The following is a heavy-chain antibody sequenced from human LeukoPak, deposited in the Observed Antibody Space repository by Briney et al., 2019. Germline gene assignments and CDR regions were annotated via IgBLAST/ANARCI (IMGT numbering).Heavy chain of an antibody. CDR2: INPNSGDT. J-gene: IGHJ4*02. Sequence: GASVKVSRKASGYTFTGYYIHWVRQAPGQGLEWMGWINPNSGDTDFAQKFQGTVTLTRDTSISTAYMELNRLKSDDTAVYYCAVYCSSTSCYRPDYWGQGTLVTVSS. V-gene: IGHV1-2*02. CDR1: GYTFTGYY. D-gene: IGHD2-2*02. CDR3: AVYCSSTSCYRPDY.